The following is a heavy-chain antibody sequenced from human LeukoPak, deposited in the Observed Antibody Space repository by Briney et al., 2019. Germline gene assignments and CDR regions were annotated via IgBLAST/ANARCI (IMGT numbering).Heavy chain of an antibody. V-gene: IGHV3-23*01. D-gene: IGHD1-26*01. Sequence: GGSLRLSCAASGFTFSSYGMSWVRQAPGKGLEWVSAISGSGDSTYYADSVKGRFTISRDNSKNTLYLQMNSLRAEDTAVYYCAKEYTGTFSPFPSYFDNWGQGTLVTVSS. CDR1: GFTFSSYG. J-gene: IGHJ4*02. CDR3: AKEYTGTFSPFPSYFDN. CDR2: ISGSGDST.